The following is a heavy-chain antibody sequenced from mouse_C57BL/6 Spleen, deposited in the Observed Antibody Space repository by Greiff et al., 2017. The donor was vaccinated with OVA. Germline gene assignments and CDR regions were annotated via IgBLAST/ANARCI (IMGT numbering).Heavy chain of an antibody. CDR3: ARWGTTVVARYFDV. CDR1: GISLTSYG. J-gene: IGHJ1*03. V-gene: IGHV2-2*01. CDR2: IWSGGST. D-gene: IGHD1-1*01. Sequence: VKLVESGPGLVQPSQSLSITCTVSGISLTSYGVHWVRQSPGKGLEWLGVIWSGGSTDYNAAFISRLSISKDNSKSQVFFKMNSLQADDTAIYYCARWGTTVVARYFDVWGTGTTVTVSS.